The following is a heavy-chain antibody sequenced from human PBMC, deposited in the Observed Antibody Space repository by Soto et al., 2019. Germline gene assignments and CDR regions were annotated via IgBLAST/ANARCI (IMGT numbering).Heavy chain of an antibody. D-gene: IGHD3-10*01. J-gene: IGHJ4*02. CDR1: GFTFSSYA. CDR2: ISGSGGST. Sequence: EVQLLESGGGLVQPGGSLRLSCAASGFTFSSYAMSWVRQAPGKGLEWVAAISGSGGSTYYADSVRGRFTISRDNSKNPLKVKLNSLNTAVKAVYYCADSLAHFRYYFDYWGQGTLVTVSS. V-gene: IGHV3-23*01. CDR3: ADSLAHFRYYFDY.